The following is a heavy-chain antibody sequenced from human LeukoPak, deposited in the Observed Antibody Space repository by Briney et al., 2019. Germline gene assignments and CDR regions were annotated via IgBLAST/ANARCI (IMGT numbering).Heavy chain of an antibody. CDR2: INNDGSSA. CDR1: GVTFSSYW. J-gene: IGHJ4*02. Sequence: GGSLRLSCAASGVTFSSYWMHWVRQAPGKGLVWVSRINNDGSSAYYADSVKGRFTISRDNAKNTLYLQMNSLRVEDTAVYYCAREVGGGASGQWGQGTLVTVSS. CDR3: AREVGGGASGQ. V-gene: IGHV3-74*01. D-gene: IGHD3-16*01.